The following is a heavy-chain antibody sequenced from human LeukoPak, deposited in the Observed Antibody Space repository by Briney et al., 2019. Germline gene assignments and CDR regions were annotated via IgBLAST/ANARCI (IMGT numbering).Heavy chain of an antibody. D-gene: IGHD6-19*01. J-gene: IGHJ4*02. CDR3: AKVHSSGWRYPLLRGDPNYYFDY. CDR2: ISPGGDRT. CDR1: GFTFSTYA. Sequence: HPGGSLRLSCAASGFTFSTYALSWVRQAPGKGLEWVSAISPGGDRTYYADSVKGRFAISRDNSKNTLYLQMNSLRAEDTAVYYCAKVHSSGWRYPLLRGDPNYYFDYWGQGTLVTVSS. V-gene: IGHV3-23*01.